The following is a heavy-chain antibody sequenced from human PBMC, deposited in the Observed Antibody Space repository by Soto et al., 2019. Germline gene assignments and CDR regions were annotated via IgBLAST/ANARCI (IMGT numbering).Heavy chain of an antibody. V-gene: IGHV2-26*01. D-gene: IGHD5-12*01. Sequence: SGPTLVNPTETLTLTCTVSGFSLSNAKMGVTWIRQPPGKALEWLAHIFSNDEKSYSTSLKSRLTISKDTSKSQVVLTMTNMDPVDTATYYCARISRDGYNYLDYWGQGALVTVSS. CDR1: GFSLSNAKMG. CDR3: ARISRDGYNYLDY. CDR2: IFSNDEK. J-gene: IGHJ4*02.